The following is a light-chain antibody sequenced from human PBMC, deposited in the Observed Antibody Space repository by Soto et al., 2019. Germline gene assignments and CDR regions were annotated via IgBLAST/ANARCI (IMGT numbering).Light chain of an antibody. Sequence: EIPLTQSPSTLSVSTGERATISCRASQSVSSSYLAWYQQKPGQAPRLLIYYASNRATGSPARFSGSGSGTDFTLTISSLEPEDDAVYYCQQRSNRHRLTFGGGTNVDI. CDR2: YAS. J-gene: IGKJ4*01. V-gene: IGKV3-11*01. CDR1: QSVSSSY. CDR3: QQRSNRHRLT.